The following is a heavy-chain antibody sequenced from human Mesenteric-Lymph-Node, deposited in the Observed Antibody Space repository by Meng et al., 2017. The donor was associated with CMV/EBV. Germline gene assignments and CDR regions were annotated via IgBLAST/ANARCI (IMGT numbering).Heavy chain of an antibody. D-gene: IGHD3-22*01. Sequence: QVQLQESGPGLGKPSETLSLTCTFSGGSISSYYWGWIRQPPGKGLEWIGSIYYSGSTYYNPSLKSRVTISVDTSKNQFSLKLSSVTAADTAVYYCARDGDYYDSSGYNPFDYWGQGTLVTVSS. CDR2: IYYSGST. CDR1: GGSISSYY. J-gene: IGHJ4*02. CDR3: ARDGDYYDSSGYNPFDY. V-gene: IGHV4-39*07.